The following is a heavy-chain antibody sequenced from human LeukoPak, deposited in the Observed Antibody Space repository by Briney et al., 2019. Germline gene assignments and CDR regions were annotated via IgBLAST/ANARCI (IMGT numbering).Heavy chain of an antibody. CDR2: ISYDGSNK. D-gene: IGHD6-19*01. J-gene: IGHJ4*02. Sequence: GGSLRLSCAASGFTFSSYGMHWVRQAPGKGLEWVAVISYDGSNKYYADSVKGRFTISRDNSKNTLYLQMNSLRAEDTAVYYCARGFRRDSSGWYENWGQGTLVTVSS. CDR3: ARGFRRDSSGWYEN. V-gene: IGHV3-30*03. CDR1: GFTFSSYG.